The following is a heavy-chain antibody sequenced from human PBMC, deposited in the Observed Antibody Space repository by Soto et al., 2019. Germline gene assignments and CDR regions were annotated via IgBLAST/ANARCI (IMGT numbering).Heavy chain of an antibody. D-gene: IGHD3-9*01. CDR3: AKTDILTGRAGWYYFDY. CDR1: GFTFSSYG. Sequence: QVQLVESGGGVVQPGRSLRLSCAASGFTFSSYGMHWVRQAPGEGLEWVAVISYDGSNKYYADSVKGRFTISRDNSKNTLYLQMNSLRAEDTAVYYCAKTDILTGRAGWYYFDYWGQGTLVTVSS. V-gene: IGHV3-30*18. CDR2: ISYDGSNK. J-gene: IGHJ4*02.